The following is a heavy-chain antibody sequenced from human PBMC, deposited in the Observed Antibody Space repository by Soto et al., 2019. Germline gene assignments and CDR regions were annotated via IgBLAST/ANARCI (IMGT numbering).Heavy chain of an antibody. CDR3: ARDFSSQGGLVDYYYYMDV. D-gene: IGHD6-13*01. Sequence: GGSLRLSCAASGFTFSSYSMNWVRQAPGKGLEWVSSISSSSSYIYYADSVKGRFTISRDNAKNSLYLQMNSLRAEDTAVYYCARDFSSQGGLVDYYYYMDVWGKGTTVTVSS. V-gene: IGHV3-21*01. CDR1: GFTFSSYS. CDR2: ISSSSSYI. J-gene: IGHJ6*03.